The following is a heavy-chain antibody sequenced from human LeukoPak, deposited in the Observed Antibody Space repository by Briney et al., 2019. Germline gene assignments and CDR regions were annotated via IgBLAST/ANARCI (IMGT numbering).Heavy chain of an antibody. CDR3: VRDNPRCCGVVPVNIDDF. Sequence: GGSLRLSCAASGFTFSSYSMIWVRQAPGKGLEWISYISYDSAIKYYADSVRGRFTISRDNAKNSLSLQMHSLRAEDTAVYYCVRDNPRCCGVVPVNIDDFWGQGTLVTVSS. CDR1: GFTFSSYS. CDR2: ISYDSAIK. V-gene: IGHV3-48*01. J-gene: IGHJ4*02. D-gene: IGHD2-15*01.